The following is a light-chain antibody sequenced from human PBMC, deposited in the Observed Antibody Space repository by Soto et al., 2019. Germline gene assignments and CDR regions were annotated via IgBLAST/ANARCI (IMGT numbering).Light chain of an antibody. CDR1: QRVSSNY. Sequence: VLTQSPGTLSLSPGERATLSCSASQRVSSNYLAWYQQKPGQAPRLLISGASSRAAGIPDRFSGSGAGTDFTLTISSLEPEDFAVYYCQQRSNWPPMYTFGQGTKVDIK. CDR2: GAS. J-gene: IGKJ2*01. CDR3: QQRSNWPPMYT. V-gene: IGKV3D-20*02.